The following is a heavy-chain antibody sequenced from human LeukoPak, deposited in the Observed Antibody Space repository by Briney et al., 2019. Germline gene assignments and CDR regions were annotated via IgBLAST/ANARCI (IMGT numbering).Heavy chain of an antibody. CDR3: ARDRSSRPPDAFDI. CDR1: GFTFSSYS. J-gene: IGHJ3*02. Sequence: GGSLRLSCAASGFTFSSYSMNWVRQAPGKGLKWVSSISSSSSYIYYADSVKGRFTISRDNAKNSLYLQMNSLRAEDTAVYYCARDRSSRPPDAFDIWGQGTMVTVSS. CDR2: ISSSSSYI. V-gene: IGHV3-21*01.